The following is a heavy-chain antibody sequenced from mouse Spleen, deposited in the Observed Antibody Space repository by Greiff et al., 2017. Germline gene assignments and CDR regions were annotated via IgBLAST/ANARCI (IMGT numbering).Heavy chain of an antibody. Sequence: EVQVVESGGGLVKPGGSLKLSCAASGFTFSDYGMAWVRQAPGKGPEWVAFISNLAYSIYYADTVTGRFTISRENAKNTLYLEMSSLRSEDTAMYYCARLYDYDGRRYFDVWGAGTTVTVSS. D-gene: IGHD2-4*01. CDR3: ARLYDYDGRRYFDV. CDR2: ISNLAYSI. V-gene: IGHV5-15*02. J-gene: IGHJ1*01. CDR1: GFTFSDYG.